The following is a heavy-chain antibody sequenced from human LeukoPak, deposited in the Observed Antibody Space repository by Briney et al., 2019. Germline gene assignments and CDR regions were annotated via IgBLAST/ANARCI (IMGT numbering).Heavy chain of an antibody. CDR1: GFTFSSYA. V-gene: IGHV3-64D*06. Sequence: GGSLRLSCSASGFTFSSYAMHWVPQAPGKGLEYVSGISRNGGSTYYADSVKGRFTISRDNSKNTLYLQMSSLRPEDTAVYYCVNQISGWVYWGQGTLVTVSS. CDR3: VNQISGWVY. D-gene: IGHD6-19*01. CDR2: ISRNGGST. J-gene: IGHJ4*02.